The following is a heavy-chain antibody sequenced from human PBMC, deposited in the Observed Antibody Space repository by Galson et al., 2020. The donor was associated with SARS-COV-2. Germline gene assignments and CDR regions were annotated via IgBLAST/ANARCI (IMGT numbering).Heavy chain of an antibody. J-gene: IGHJ6*02. Sequence: ETSETLSLTCTVSGGSISSGDYYWSWIRQPPGKGLEWIGYIYYSGSTYYNPSLKSRVTISVDTSKNQFSLKLSSVTAADTAVYYCARDPGDIVATGDDAMDVWGQGTTVTVSS. D-gene: IGHD5-12*01. V-gene: IGHV4-30-4*01. CDR3: ARDPGDIVATGDDAMDV. CDR2: IYYSGST. CDR1: GGSISSGDYY.